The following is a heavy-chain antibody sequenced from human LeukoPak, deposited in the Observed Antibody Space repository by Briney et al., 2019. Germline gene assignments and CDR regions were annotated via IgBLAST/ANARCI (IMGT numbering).Heavy chain of an antibody. CDR3: ARVDV. CDR1: GFTFDDYG. Sequence: GGSLRLSCAASGFTFDDYGMSWVRQAPGKGLEWVSSISSSSSYIYYADSVKGRFTISRDNAKSSLYLQMNSLRAEDTAVYYCARVDVWGKGTTVTVSS. V-gene: IGHV3-21*01. CDR2: ISSSSSYI. J-gene: IGHJ6*04.